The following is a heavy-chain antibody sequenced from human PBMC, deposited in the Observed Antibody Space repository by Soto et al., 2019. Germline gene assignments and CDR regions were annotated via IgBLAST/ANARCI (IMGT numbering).Heavy chain of an antibody. CDR2: ISCSGGST. Sequence: GGSLRLSCAASGFTFSSYAMSWVRQAPGKGLEWVSAISCSGGSTYYAESVKGRFTISRDNSKNTLYLQMNSLRAEDTAVYYCAKGFVVGRSFFGVVNFDYWGQGTLVTVSS. CDR1: GFTFSSYA. J-gene: IGHJ4*02. D-gene: IGHD3-3*01. V-gene: IGHV3-23*01. CDR3: AKGFVVGRSFFGVVNFDY.